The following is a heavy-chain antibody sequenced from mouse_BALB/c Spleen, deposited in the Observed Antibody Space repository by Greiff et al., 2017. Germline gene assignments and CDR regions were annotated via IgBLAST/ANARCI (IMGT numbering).Heavy chain of an antibody. CDR3: ARCSYGYENFDY. CDR2: IHPSDSET. D-gene: IGHD2-2*01. V-gene: IGHV1-61*01. Sequence: QVHVKQPGAELVRPGASVTLSCTASGYSFTSYCMNWVKQRPGQGLEWIGMIHPSDSETRLNQKFKDKATLTVDKSSSTAYMQLSSPTSEDSAVYYCARCSYGYENFDYWGQGTTLTVSS. CDR1: GYSFTSYC. J-gene: IGHJ2*01.